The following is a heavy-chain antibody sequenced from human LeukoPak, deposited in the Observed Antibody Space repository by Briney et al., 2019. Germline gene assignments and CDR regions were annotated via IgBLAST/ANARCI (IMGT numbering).Heavy chain of an antibody. J-gene: IGHJ4*02. CDR1: GFTFGGYG. CDR2: IAYDGSRA. D-gene: IGHD1-14*01. Sequence: PGGSLRLSCAGSGFTFGGYGMHWFRQTPGKGLEWVAVIAYDGSRAFYADSVKGRFTISRDNSKNTMSVQMDDLRAEDTVVYYCTRYNNDRFDYWGQGTLVTVSS. CDR3: TRYNNDRFDY. V-gene: IGHV3-33*01.